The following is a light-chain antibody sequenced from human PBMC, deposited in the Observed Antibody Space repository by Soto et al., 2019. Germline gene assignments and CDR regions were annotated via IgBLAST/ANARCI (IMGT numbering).Light chain of an antibody. CDR1: QSVASNY. CDR3: QQYGRSIT. J-gene: IGKJ5*01. CDR2: GAS. V-gene: IGKV3-20*01. Sequence: EIVLTQSPGTLSLSPGERATLSCRASQSVASNYLVWYQQKPGQAPRLLIYGASSRATGIPARFSGSGSGTDFSLTISRLEPEDFAVYYCQQYGRSITFGQGTRLEIK.